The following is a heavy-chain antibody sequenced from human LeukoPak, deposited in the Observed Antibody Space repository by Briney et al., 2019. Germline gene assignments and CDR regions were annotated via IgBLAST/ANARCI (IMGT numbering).Heavy chain of an antibody. J-gene: IGHJ4*02. CDR3: AKVKVGAPVPWGYFDY. CDR1: GFIFSNYA. V-gene: IGHV3-23*01. D-gene: IGHD1-26*01. Sequence: PGGSLRLSCVVSGFIFSNYALSWVGQAQGKGRDWVSAISSSGANTYYPGSVKGRFTISRDNSKNTLYLQMNSLRAEDTAVYYCAKVKVGAPVPWGYFDYWGQGTLVTVSS. CDR2: ISSSGANT.